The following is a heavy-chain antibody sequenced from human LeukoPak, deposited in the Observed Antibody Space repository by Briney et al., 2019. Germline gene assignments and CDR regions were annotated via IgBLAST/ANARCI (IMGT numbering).Heavy chain of an antibody. V-gene: IGHV1-3*01. CDR1: GGTFSSYA. D-gene: IGHD1-26*01. CDR3: ARTIVGANTESF. Sequence: ASVKVSCKASGGTFSSYAISWVRQAPGHRLEWMGWINAGNGNTKYLQKLQGRLTITRDTSASTAYMELSSLRSEDTAVYYCARTIVGANTESFWGQGTLVTVSS. CDR2: INAGNGNT. J-gene: IGHJ4*02.